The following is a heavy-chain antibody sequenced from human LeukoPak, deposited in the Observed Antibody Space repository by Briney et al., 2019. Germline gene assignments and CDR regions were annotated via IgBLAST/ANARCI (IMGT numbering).Heavy chain of an antibody. CDR3: AKGPSRVATLSPRGYFDY. J-gene: IGHJ4*02. D-gene: IGHD2-21*02. V-gene: IGHV3-11*04. CDR2: INSYSNTI. CDR1: GFTFSDYY. Sequence: PGESLRLSCATSGFTFSDYYMSWIRQAPGKGLEWISFINSYSNTIYYADSVKGRFTISRDNAKNSLYLQMNSLRAEDTAVYYCAKGPSRVATLSPRGYFDYWGQGTLVTVSS.